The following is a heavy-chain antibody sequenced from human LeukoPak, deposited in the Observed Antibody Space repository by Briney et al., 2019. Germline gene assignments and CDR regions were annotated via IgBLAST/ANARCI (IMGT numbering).Heavy chain of an antibody. Sequence: SQTLSLTCTVSGCSISSGDYYWSWIRQPPGKGLEWVGYIYYSGSTYYNPSLNSRVTISVDTSKNQFSLKLSSVTAADTAVYYCARGIPDYGDYYFDYWGQGTLVTVSS. CDR2: IYYSGST. CDR3: ARGIPDYGDYYFDY. V-gene: IGHV4-30-4*01. J-gene: IGHJ4*02. CDR1: GCSISSGDYY. D-gene: IGHD4-17*01.